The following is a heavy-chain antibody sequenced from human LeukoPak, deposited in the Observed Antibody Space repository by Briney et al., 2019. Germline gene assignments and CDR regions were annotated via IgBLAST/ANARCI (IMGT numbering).Heavy chain of an antibody. V-gene: IGHV3-30*02. J-gene: IGHJ4*02. CDR1: GFTFGSYG. Sequence: GGSLRLSCAASGFTFGSYGMHWVRQAPGKGLEWVAFIRYDGSNKYYADSVKGRFTISRDNSKNTLYLQMNSLRAEDTAVYYCAKDSGYCSGGSCYYDYWGQGTLVTVSS. D-gene: IGHD2-15*01. CDR3: AKDSGYCSGGSCYYDY. CDR2: IRYDGSNK.